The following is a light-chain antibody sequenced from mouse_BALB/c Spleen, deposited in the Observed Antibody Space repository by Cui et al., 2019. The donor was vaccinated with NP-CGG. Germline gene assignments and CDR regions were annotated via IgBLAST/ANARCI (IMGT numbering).Light chain of an antibody. CDR2: GTN. CDR3: ALWYSNHWV. J-gene: IGLJ1*01. CDR1: TGAVTTNNY. Sequence: QAVVTQESALTTSPGETVTLTCRSSTGAVTTNNYANWLQEKPDNLFTGIIGGTNNRAPGVPARFSGSLIGDKAALTITGAQTEDEAIYFCALWYSNHWVFGGGTKLTVL. V-gene: IGLV1*01.